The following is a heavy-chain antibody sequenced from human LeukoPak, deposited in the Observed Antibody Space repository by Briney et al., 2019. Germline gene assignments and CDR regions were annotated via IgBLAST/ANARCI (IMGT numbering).Heavy chain of an antibody. CDR3: ARSGYCSSTSCYFWFDP. Sequence: SETLSLTCTVSGGSISSYYWSWIRQPPGKGLEWIGYIYYSGSTNYNPSFKSRVTISVDTSKNQFSLKLSSVTAADTAVYYSARSGYCSSTSCYFWFDPWGQGTLVTVSS. D-gene: IGHD2-2*01. V-gene: IGHV4-59*01. J-gene: IGHJ5*02. CDR2: IYYSGST. CDR1: GGSISSYY.